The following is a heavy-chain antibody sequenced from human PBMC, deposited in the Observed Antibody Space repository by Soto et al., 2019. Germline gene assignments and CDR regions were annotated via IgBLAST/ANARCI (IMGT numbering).Heavy chain of an antibody. V-gene: IGHV4-59*01. J-gene: IGHJ6*02. CDR1: GGSISSYY. D-gene: IGHD3-3*01. Sequence: SETLSLTCTVSGGSISSYYWSWIRQPPGKGLEWIGYIYYSGSTNYNPSLKSRVTISVDTSKNQFSLKLSSVTAADTAVYYCARDLFSIFGGDYYYGMDVWGQGTTVTVSS. CDR2: IYYSGST. CDR3: ARDLFSIFGGDYYYGMDV.